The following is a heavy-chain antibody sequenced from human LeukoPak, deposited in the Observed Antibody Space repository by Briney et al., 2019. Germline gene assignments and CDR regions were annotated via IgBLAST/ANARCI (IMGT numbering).Heavy chain of an antibody. V-gene: IGHV3-23*01. J-gene: IGHJ4*02. CDR1: GFTFSSYA. CDR3: AKRGYSAYEASYYFDN. D-gene: IGHD5-12*01. Sequence: GGSLRLSCAASGFTFSSYAMSWVRQAPGKGLEWVSAISGSGGSTYYADSVKGRFTISRDNSKNTLYLQMNSLRAEDTAVYYCAKRGYSAYEASYYFDNWGQGTLVTVSS. CDR2: ISGSGGST.